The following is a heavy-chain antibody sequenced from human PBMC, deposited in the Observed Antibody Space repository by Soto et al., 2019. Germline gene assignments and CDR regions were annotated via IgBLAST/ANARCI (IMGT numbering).Heavy chain of an antibody. D-gene: IGHD5-18*01. Sequence: GGSLRLSCAASGFTFSSYGMHWVRQAPGKGLEWVAVIWYDGSNKYYADSVKGRFTISRDNSKNTLYLQMNSLRAEDTAVYYCARDRYSYGYNYYYGMDVWGQGTTVTVS. CDR1: GFTFSSYG. CDR3: ARDRYSYGYNYYYGMDV. V-gene: IGHV3-33*01. CDR2: IWYDGSNK. J-gene: IGHJ6*02.